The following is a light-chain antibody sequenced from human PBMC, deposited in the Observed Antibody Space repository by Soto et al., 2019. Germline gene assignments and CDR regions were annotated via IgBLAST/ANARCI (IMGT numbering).Light chain of an antibody. V-gene: IGKV3-11*01. J-gene: IGKJ2*01. CDR2: DAS. CDR1: QSVSSY. Sequence: EIVLTQSPATLSLSPGGTATLSCRASQSVSSYLAWYQQKPGQAPRLLIYDASNRATGIPARFSGSGSGTDVTLTISSLEPEDFAVYYCQQRSNWPQYTFGQGTKLEIK. CDR3: QQRSNWPQYT.